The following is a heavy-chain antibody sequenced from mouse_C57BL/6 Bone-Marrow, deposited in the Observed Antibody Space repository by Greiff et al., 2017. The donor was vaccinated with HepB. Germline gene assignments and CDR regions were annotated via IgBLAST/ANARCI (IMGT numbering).Heavy chain of an antibody. D-gene: IGHD2-4*01. CDR3: AKSVYYDWDAMDY. V-gene: IGHV1-55*01. CDR1: GYTFTSYW. CDR2: IYPGSGST. J-gene: IGHJ4*01. Sequence: QVQLQQPGAELVKPGASVKMSCKASGYTFTSYWITWVKQRPGQGLEWIGDIYPGSGSTNYNEKFKSKATLTVDTSSSTAYMQLSSLTSEDSAVYYCAKSVYYDWDAMDYWGQGTSVTVSS.